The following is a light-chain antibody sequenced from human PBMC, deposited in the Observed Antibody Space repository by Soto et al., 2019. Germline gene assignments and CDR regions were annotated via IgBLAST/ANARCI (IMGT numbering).Light chain of an antibody. Sequence: QSALTQSASVSGSPGQSITISCTGTSSDVGNYNYVSWYQHHPGKAPKLMIYEVSNRPSGVSNRFSGSKSGNTASLTISGLQAEDEADYYCSSYTSSSTVVLGGGTKLTVL. CDR3: SSYTSSSTVV. J-gene: IGLJ2*01. CDR2: EVS. V-gene: IGLV2-14*01. CDR1: SSDVGNYNY.